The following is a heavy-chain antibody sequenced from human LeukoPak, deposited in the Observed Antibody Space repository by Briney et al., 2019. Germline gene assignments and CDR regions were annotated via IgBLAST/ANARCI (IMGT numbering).Heavy chain of an antibody. CDR2: ISDDGSNG. V-gene: IGHV3-30*03. CDR3: VREVTSGSFDY. J-gene: IGHJ4*02. CDR1: GFTFNHSG. Sequence: GGSLRLSCVASGFTFNHSGMHWVRQAPGRGLEWVTVISDDGSNGYYAGSVKGRFTISRDNSQNTLHVQMSSLRPEDTAVYYCVREVTSGSFDYWGQGTLVTVSS. D-gene: IGHD1-26*01.